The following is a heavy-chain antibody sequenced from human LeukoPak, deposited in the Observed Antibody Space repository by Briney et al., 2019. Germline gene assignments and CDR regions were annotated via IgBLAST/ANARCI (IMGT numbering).Heavy chain of an antibody. CDR3: AKTASYSSGWVGYFDY. CDR1: GFTFDDYA. V-gene: IGHV3-9*01. J-gene: IGHJ4*02. Sequence: GGSLRLSCAASGFTFDDYAMHWGRQAPGKGLEGVSGISWNSGSIGYADSVKGRFTISRDNAKNSLYLQMNSLRAEDTALYYCAKTASYSSGWVGYFDYWGQGTLVTVSS. CDR2: ISWNSGSI. D-gene: IGHD6-19*01.